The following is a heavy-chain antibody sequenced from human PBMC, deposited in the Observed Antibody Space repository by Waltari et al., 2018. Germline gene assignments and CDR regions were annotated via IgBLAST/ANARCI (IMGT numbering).Heavy chain of an antibody. J-gene: IGHJ4*02. CDR2: IHHTGSS. CDR3: ARNGGYNLEL. Sequence: QVQLQESGPGLVQPSGTLSLTCAVSGGSVSSGNWWSWVCQPPGKGLEWIGEIHHTGSSNYNPSLKSRVTISVDKAENHFSLKLSSVTAADTAVYYCARNGGYNLELWGQGTLVTVSS. D-gene: IGHD1-26*01. CDR1: GGSVSSGNW. V-gene: IGHV4-4*02.